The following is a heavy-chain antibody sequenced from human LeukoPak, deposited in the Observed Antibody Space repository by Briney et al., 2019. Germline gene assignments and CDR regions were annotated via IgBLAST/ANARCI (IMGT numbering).Heavy chain of an antibody. J-gene: IGHJ4*02. V-gene: IGHV3-23*01. CDR2: ISGSGGST. Sequence: PGGSLGLSCAASGFTFSSYAMSWVRQAPGKGLEWVSAISGSGGSTYYADSVKGRFTISRDNSKNTLYLQMNSLRAEDTAVYYCAKVYSYQLLYMNFDYWGQGTLVTVSS. CDR1: GFTFSSYA. D-gene: IGHD2-2*02. CDR3: AKVYSYQLLYMNFDY.